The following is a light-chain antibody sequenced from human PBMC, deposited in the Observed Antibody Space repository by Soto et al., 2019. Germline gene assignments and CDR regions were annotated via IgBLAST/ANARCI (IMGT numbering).Light chain of an antibody. CDR3: QHYNSYSEA. CDR1: QTISSW. CDR2: KAS. Sequence: DIQMTQSPSTLSGSVGDRVTITCRASQTISSWLAWYQQKPGKAPKLLIYKASTLKSGVPFRFSRSGSGTEFTLTISSLQPDDFATYYCQHYNSYSEAFGQGTKVELK. J-gene: IGKJ1*01. V-gene: IGKV1-5*03.